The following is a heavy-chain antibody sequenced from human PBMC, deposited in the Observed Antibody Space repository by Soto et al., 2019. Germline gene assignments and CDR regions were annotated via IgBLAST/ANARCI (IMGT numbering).Heavy chain of an antibody. D-gene: IGHD2-15*01. CDR1: GYIFTAYS. CDR2: ANPSGGST. V-gene: IGHV1-46*01. J-gene: IGHJ1*01. Sequence: QVQLEQSGAEVKKPGASVKVSCKASGYIFTAYSMHWVRRAPGQGLQWMGVANPSGGSTNYAQKFQGRITLIRDTSRNTFYMDLSSLTSEDTAVYYCAREENCSDGICYSEYFQRWGQGTLVTVSS. CDR3: AREENCSDGICYSEYFQR.